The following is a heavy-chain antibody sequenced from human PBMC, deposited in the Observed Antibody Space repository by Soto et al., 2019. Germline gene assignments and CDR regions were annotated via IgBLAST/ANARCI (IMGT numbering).Heavy chain of an antibody. CDR1: GGSISSYY. J-gene: IGHJ6*02. D-gene: IGHD1-1*01. Sequence: QVQLQESGPGLVKPSETLSLTCTVSGGSISSYYWSWIRQPPGKGLEWIGYIYYSGSTNYNPSLKSRVTISVDTSKNQFSLKLSSVTAADTAVYYCARAPYTAGTYYYYGMDVWGQGTTVTVSS. CDR2: IYYSGST. CDR3: ARAPYTAGTYYYYGMDV. V-gene: IGHV4-59*01.